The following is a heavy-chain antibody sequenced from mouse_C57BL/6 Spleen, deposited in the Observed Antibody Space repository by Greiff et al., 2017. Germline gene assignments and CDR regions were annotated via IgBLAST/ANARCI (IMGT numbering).Heavy chain of an antibody. CDR1: GYTFTSYW. D-gene: IGHD2-3*01. CDR3: ARRAYDGYWGFDY. Sequence: VQLQQPGAELVRPGSSVKLSCKASGYTFTSYWMHWVKQRPIQGLEWIGNIDPSDSETHYNQKFKDKATLTVDKSSSTAYMPLSSLTSEDSAVYYWARRAYDGYWGFDYWGQGTTLTVSS. CDR2: IDPSDSET. V-gene: IGHV1-52*01. J-gene: IGHJ2*01.